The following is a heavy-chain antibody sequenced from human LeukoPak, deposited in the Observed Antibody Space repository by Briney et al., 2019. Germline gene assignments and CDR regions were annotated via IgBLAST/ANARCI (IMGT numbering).Heavy chain of an antibody. Sequence: GGSLRLSCAASGFTFSSYWMSWVRQAPGKGLEWVATIRQDGSQKYYVDSVKGRFTISRDNAKNSLYLQLNSLRAEDTAVYYCARDIQSLVIFDYWGQGTLVTVSS. CDR3: ARDIQSLVIFDY. V-gene: IGHV3-7*01. CDR2: IRQDGSQK. D-gene: IGHD3-9*01. CDR1: GFTFSSYW. J-gene: IGHJ4*02.